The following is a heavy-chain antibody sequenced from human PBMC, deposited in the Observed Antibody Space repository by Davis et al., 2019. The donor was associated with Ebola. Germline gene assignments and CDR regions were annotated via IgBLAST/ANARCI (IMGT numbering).Heavy chain of an antibody. CDR2: IHYSGST. D-gene: IGHD6-13*01. CDR3: ARGDGSIAATGLPHYYYYYYMDV. Sequence: PSETLSLTCTVSGGSISSYYWSWIRQPPGKGLEWIGYIHYSGSTNYNPSLKSRVTISVDTSKNQFSLKLSSVTAADTAVYYCARGDGSIAATGLPHYYYYYYMDVWGKGTTVTVSS. CDR1: GGSISSYY. V-gene: IGHV4-59*01. J-gene: IGHJ6*03.